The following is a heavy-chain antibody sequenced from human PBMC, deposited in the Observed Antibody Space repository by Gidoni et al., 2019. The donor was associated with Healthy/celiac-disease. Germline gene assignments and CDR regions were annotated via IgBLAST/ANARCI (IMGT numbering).Heavy chain of an antibody. CDR2: IIPILGIA. CDR3: AGVVRIAAASDAFDI. J-gene: IGHJ3*02. CDR1: GGTFSSYA. D-gene: IGHD6-13*01. Sequence: QVQLVQSGAEAKKPGSSVKVSSKASGGTFSSYAISWVRQAPGQGLEWMGGIIPILGIANYAQKCQGRVTITADKSTTTAYMELSSLRSEDTAMYYCAGVVRIAAASDAFDIWGQGTMVTVSS. V-gene: IGHV1-69*10.